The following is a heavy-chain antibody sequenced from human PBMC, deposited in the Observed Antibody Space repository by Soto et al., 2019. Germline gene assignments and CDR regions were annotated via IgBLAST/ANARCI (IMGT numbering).Heavy chain of an antibody. CDR1: GYTFTSYY. J-gene: IGHJ4*02. V-gene: IGHV1-46*03. CDR3: ARDFNWDIVVVVAALGFDY. D-gene: IGHD2-15*01. Sequence: ASVKVSCKASGYTFTSYYMHWVRQAPGQGLEWMGIINPSGGSTSYAQKFQGRVTMTRDTSTSTVYMELSSLRSEDTAVYYCARDFNWDIVVVVAALGFDYWGQGTLVTVSS. CDR2: INPSGGST.